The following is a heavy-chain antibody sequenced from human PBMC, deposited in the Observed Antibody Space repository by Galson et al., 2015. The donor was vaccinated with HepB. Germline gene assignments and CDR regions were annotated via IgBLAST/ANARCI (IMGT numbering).Heavy chain of an antibody. J-gene: IGHJ6*03. CDR3: ARTVTRVYYYYMDV. Sequence: CKASGGTFSSYAISWVRQAPGQGLEWMGGIIPIFGTANYAQKFQGRVTITADESTSTAYMELSSLRSEDTAVYYCARTVTRVYYYYMDVWGKGTTVTVSS. D-gene: IGHD4-11*01. CDR1: GGTFSSYA. V-gene: IGHV1-69*01. CDR2: IIPIFGTA.